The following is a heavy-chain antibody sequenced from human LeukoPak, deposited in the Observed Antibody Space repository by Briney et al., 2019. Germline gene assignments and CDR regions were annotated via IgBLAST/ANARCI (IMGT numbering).Heavy chain of an antibody. CDR1: GYTFTGYY. V-gene: IGHV1-2*02. CDR2: INPNSGGT. J-gene: IGHJ3*02. D-gene: IGHD3-3*01. CDR3: ARGGFLEWFGAFDI. Sequence: ASVKVSCKASGYTFTGYYMHWVRQAPGQGLEWMGWINPNSGGTNYAQKFQGRVTMTRDTSISTAYMELSRLRSDETAVYYCARGGFLEWFGAFDIWGQGTMVTVSS.